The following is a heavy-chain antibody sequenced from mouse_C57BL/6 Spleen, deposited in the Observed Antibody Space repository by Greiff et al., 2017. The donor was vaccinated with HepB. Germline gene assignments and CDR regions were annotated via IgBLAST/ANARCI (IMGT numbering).Heavy chain of an antibody. Sequence: QVQLQQPGAELVRPGSSVKLSCKASGYTFTSYWMHWVKQRPIQGLEWIGNIDPSDSETHYNQKFKDKATLTVDKSSSTAYMQLSSLTSEDSAVYYCARDSTFHYAMDYWGQGTSVTVSS. CDR1: GYTFTSYW. J-gene: IGHJ4*01. V-gene: IGHV1-52*01. CDR2: IDPSDSET. CDR3: ARDSTFHYAMDY. D-gene: IGHD5-1*01.